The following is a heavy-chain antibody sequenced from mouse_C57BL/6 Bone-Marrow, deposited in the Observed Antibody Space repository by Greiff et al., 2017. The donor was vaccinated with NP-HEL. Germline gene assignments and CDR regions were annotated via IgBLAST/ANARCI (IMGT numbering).Heavy chain of an antibody. CDR3: ARKDGYDEAWFAY. CDR2: ISSGSSTI. Sequence: EVQLVESGGGLVKPGGSLKLSCAASGFTFSDYGMHWVRQAPEKGLEGVAYISSGSSTIYYADTVKGRFTISRDNAKNNLFLQMTSLRSEDTAMYYCARKDGYDEAWFAYWGQGTLVTVSA. CDR1: GFTFSDYG. J-gene: IGHJ3*01. V-gene: IGHV5-17*01. D-gene: IGHD2-2*01.